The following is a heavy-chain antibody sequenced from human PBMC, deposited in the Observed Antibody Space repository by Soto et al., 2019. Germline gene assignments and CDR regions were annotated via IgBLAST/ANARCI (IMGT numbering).Heavy chain of an antibody. V-gene: IGHV3-48*03. CDR3: ARFTVRGGDYYGMDV. CDR2: ISSSGSSI. J-gene: IGHJ6*02. D-gene: IGHD3-16*01. Sequence: RRLSCAASGFTFRSYEMNWVRQAPGKGLEWVSYISSSGSSIHYADSVKGRFTISRDNAKNSLYLQMNSLRAEDTALYYCARFTVRGGDYYGMDVWGQGTTVTVS. CDR1: GFTFRSYE.